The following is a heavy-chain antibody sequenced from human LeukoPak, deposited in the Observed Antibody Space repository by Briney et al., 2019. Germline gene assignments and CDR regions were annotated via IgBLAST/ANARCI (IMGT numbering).Heavy chain of an antibody. D-gene: IGHD6-19*01. CDR1: GGSISSSSYY. V-gene: IGHV4-39*01. Sequence: SETLSLTCTVSGGSISSSSYYWGWIRQPPGKGLEWIRSIYYSGRIYYNPSLKSRVTVSEDTSKNQVSLKLSSVTAADTAVYHCARHGAWYAVDHWGQGTLVIVSS. CDR3: ARHGAWYAVDH. CDR2: IYYSGRI. J-gene: IGHJ4*02.